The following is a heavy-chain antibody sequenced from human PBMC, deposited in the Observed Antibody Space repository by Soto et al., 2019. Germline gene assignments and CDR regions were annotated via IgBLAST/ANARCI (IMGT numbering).Heavy chain of an antibody. CDR1: VCTFSSYA. CDR3: AKDLLTIFGVANFDY. V-gene: IGHV3-23*01. D-gene: IGHD3-3*01. CDR2: ISGSGGST. Sequence: VGSLRLSCAASVCTFSSYAMSWVRHSPGKGLEWVSAISGSGGSTYYADSVKGRFTISRDNSKNTLYLQMNSLRAEDTAVYYCAKDLLTIFGVANFDYWGQGTLVTVSS. J-gene: IGHJ4*02.